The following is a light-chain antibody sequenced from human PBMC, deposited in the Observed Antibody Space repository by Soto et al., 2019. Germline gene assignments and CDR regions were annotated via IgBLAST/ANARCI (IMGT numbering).Light chain of an antibody. CDR1: QSISSW. CDR3: QQSYSTAIT. V-gene: IGKV1-5*01. CDR2: DAS. Sequence: DIQMTQSPSTLSASVRARVTITCRASQSISSWLAWYQQKPGKAPKLLIYDASSLESGVPSRFSGSGSGTDFTLTISSLQPEDFATYYCQQSYSTAITFGQGTRLEIK. J-gene: IGKJ5*01.